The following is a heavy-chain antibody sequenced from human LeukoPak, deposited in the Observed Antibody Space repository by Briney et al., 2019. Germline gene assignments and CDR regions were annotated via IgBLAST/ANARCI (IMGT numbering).Heavy chain of an antibody. CDR2: IIPIFGTA. V-gene: IGHV1-69*13. CDR3: ARGGRVVRGVIGQYYYYYMDV. Sequence: ASVKVSCKASGGTLSSYAISWVRQAPGQGLEWMGGIIPIFGTANYAQKFQGRVTITADESTSTAYMELSSLRSEDTAVYYCARGGRVVRGVIGQYYYYYMDVWGKGTTVTISS. CDR1: GGTLSSYA. J-gene: IGHJ6*03. D-gene: IGHD3-10*01.